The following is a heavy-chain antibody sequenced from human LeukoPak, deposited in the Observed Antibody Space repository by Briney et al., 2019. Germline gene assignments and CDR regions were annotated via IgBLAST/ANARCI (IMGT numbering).Heavy chain of an antibody. V-gene: IGHV5-51*01. D-gene: IGHD3/OR15-3a*01. CDR2: VYPGDSDC. J-gene: IGHJ4*02. CDR3: ARLKYDFWSGYHFDY. CDR1: GYNFTNYW. Sequence: GESLKISCKGSGYNFTNYWIGWVRQMPGKGLEWMGIVYPGDSDCRFSPSFKGQVTFSADKSITIAYLQWSSLKASDSAMYYCARLKYDFWSGYHFDYWGQGTLVTVSS.